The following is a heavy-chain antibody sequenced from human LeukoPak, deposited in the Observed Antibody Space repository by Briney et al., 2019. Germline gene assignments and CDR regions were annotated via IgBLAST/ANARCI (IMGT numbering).Heavy chain of an antibody. Sequence: ASVKVSCKASGYTFTGYYMHWVRQAPGQGLEWMGWINPNSGGTYYAQKFQGRVTMTSDTSISTAYMELSRLRSEDTAVYYCARDVRHRYCSSTSCYRGWFDPWGQGTLVTVSS. CDR1: GYTFTGYY. CDR3: ARDVRHRYCSSTSCYRGWFDP. CDR2: INPNSGGT. V-gene: IGHV1-2*02. D-gene: IGHD2-2*01. J-gene: IGHJ5*02.